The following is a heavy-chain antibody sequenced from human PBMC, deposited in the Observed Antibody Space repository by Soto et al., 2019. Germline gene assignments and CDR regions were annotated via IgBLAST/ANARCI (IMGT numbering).Heavy chain of an antibody. CDR1: GFTFSDHY. J-gene: IGHJ3*01. D-gene: IGHD3-10*01. V-gene: IGHV3-72*01. CDR3: VRGFHSFEV. Sequence: PGVSLRLSCALFGFTFSDHYMDCFRHAPGKGLEWVGRSRNKDHRFSTQYAASVGGRFTISRDASRNSLYLQMNSLKTEDTALYYCVRGFHSFEVWGQGTLVTVSS. CDR2: SRNKDHRFST.